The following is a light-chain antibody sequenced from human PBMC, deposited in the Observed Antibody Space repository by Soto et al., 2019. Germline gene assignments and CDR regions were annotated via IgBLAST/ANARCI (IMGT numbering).Light chain of an antibody. CDR1: QYIYTW. Sequence: DIQMTQSPSSVSASVGDRVTITCRASQYIYTWLAWYQQKPGTVPKLLIYAASSLQSGVPSRFSGSGARTEFTLTISSLQPEDFGTYYCQQGSSYPITFGQGTRLEIK. CDR2: AAS. J-gene: IGKJ5*01. CDR3: QQGSSYPIT. V-gene: IGKV1-12*01.